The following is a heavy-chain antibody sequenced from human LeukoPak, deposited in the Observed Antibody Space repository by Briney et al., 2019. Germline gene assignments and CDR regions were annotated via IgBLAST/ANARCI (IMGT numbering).Heavy chain of an antibody. CDR2: IYYSGST. CDR3: ARDSDYYDSSGYGDY. CDR1: GGSISSYY. D-gene: IGHD3-22*01. J-gene: IGHJ4*02. V-gene: IGHV4-59*12. Sequence: SETLSLTCTVSGGSISSYYWSWIRQPPGKGLEWIGYIYYSGSTNYNPSLKSRVTISVDTSKNQFSLKLSSVTAADTAVYYCARDSDYYDSSGYGDYWGQGTLVTVSS.